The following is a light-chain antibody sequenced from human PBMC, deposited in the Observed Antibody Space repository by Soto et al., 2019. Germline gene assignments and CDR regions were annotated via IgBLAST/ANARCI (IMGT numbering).Light chain of an antibody. CDR2: GNT. CDR3: QSYDRSLSGVI. Sequence: QSVLTQPPSVSGAPGQRVTISCTGSSSNIGAGYDVHWYQRIPGTAPKLLIYGNTNRPSGVPDRFSGSKSGTSASLAVTGLQAEDEADYYCQSYDRSLSGVIYGGGTKLTVL. J-gene: IGLJ2*01. V-gene: IGLV1-40*01. CDR1: SSNIGAGYD.